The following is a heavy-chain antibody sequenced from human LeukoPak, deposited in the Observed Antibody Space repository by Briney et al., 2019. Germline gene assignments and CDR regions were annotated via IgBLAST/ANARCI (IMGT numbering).Heavy chain of an antibody. Sequence: PETLSLTCTVSGGSISSSSYYWGWIRQPPGKGLEWIGSIYYSGSTYYNPSLKSRVTISVDTSKNQFSLKLSSVTAADTAVYYCARDRDYYDSSGYYSPWGQGTLVTVSS. CDR1: GGSISSSSYY. V-gene: IGHV4-39*07. CDR3: ARDRDYYDSSGYYSP. D-gene: IGHD3-22*01. CDR2: IYYSGST. J-gene: IGHJ5*02.